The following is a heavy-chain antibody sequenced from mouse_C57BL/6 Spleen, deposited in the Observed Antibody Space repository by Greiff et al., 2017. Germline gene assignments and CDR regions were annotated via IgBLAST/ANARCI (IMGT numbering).Heavy chain of an antibody. V-gene: IGHV5-2*01. CDR1: EYEFPSHD. CDR2: INSDGGST. CDR3: ARRTTVVADWYFDV. D-gene: IGHD1-1*01. J-gene: IGHJ1*03. Sequence: EVMLVESGGGLVQPGESLKLSCETNEYEFPSHDMSWVRKTPEKRLELVAAINSDGGSTYYPDTMERRFIISRDNTKKTLYLQMSSLRSEDTALYYCARRTTVVADWYFDVWGTGTTVTVSS.